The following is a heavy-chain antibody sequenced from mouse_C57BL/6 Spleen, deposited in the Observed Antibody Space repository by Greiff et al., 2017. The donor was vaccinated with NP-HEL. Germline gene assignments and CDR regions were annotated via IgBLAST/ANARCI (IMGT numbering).Heavy chain of an antibody. D-gene: IGHD4-1*01. CDR2: ISSGSSTI. CDR1: GFTFSDYG. CDR3: ARPMGAGTGFAY. Sequence: EVKLMESGGGLVKPGGSLKLSCAASGFTFSDYGMHWVRQAPEKGLEWVAYISSGSSTIYYADTVKGRFTISRDNAKNTLFLQMTSLRSEDTAMYYCARPMGAGTGFAYWGQGTLVTVSA. J-gene: IGHJ3*01. V-gene: IGHV5-17*01.